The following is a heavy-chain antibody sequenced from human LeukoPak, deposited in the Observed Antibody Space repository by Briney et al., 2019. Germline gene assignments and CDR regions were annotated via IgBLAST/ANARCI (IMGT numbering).Heavy chain of an antibody. D-gene: IGHD2-15*01. Sequence: ASVKVSCKASGYTFTSYFIHWVRQAPGQGLEWVGIINPSDGSTSYAQNFRGRVTMTRDTSTSTVYMLLSSLRSEDTAVYYCARDPPHCSGGSCYSRHYYFDYWGQGTLITVSS. V-gene: IGHV1-46*01. J-gene: IGHJ4*02. CDR2: INPSDGST. CDR3: ARDPPHCSGGSCYSRHYYFDY. CDR1: GYTFTSYF.